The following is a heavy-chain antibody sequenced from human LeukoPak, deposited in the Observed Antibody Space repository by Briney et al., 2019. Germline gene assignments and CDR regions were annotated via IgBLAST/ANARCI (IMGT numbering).Heavy chain of an antibody. D-gene: IGHD2-8*01. V-gene: IGHV1-2*02. CDR2: INPNGGGT. CDR1: GYTFTGYY. CDR3: ARTYCTNGVCFNWFDP. J-gene: IGHJ5*02. Sequence: RASVKVSCKASGYTFTGYYMHWVRQAPGQGLEWMGWINPNGGGTNYAQKFQGRVTMTRDTSISTAYMELSRLRSDDTAVYYCARTYCTNGVCFNWFDPWGQGTLVTVSS.